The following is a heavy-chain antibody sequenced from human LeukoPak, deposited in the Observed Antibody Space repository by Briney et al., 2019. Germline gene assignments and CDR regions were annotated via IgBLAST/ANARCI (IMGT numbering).Heavy chain of an antibody. CDR1: GFTFSSYG. CDR2: IWYDGSNK. D-gene: IGHD6-19*01. CDR3: ARGEQWLTPSPYGMDV. Sequence: GGSLRLSCAASGFTFSSYGMHWVRQAPGKGLEWVAVIWYDGSNKYYADSVKGRFTISRDNSKNTLYLQMNSLRAEDTAVYYCARGEQWLTPSPYGMDVWGQGTTVTVSS. V-gene: IGHV3-33*01. J-gene: IGHJ6*02.